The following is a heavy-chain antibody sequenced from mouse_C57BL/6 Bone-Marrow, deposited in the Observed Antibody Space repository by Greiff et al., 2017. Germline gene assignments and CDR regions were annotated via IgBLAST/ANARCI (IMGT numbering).Heavy chain of an antibody. CDR2: IHPSDSDT. V-gene: IGHV1-74*01. J-gene: IGHJ2*01. CDR1: GYTFTSYW. CDR3: AIEFITTVVADY. Sequence: QVQLQQPGAELVKPGASVQVSCKASGYTFTSYWMHWVKQRPGQGLEWIGRIHPSDSDTNYNQKFKGKATLTVDKSSSTAYMQLSSLTSEDCAVYYCAIEFITTVVADYWGQGTTLTVSS. D-gene: IGHD1-1*01.